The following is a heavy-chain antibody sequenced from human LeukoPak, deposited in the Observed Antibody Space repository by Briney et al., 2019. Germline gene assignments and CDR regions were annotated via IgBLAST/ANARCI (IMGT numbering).Heavy chain of an antibody. CDR2: IWNDGSSQ. CDR1: HFTFSHFG. D-gene: IGHD4-11*01. CDR3: AKDAQRGFDYSNSLEK. Sequence: PGGSLRLSCVASHFTFSHFGMHWVRQARGRGREWVAVIWNDGSSQYYADSVKGRFTISRDNSQNTVYLQMNSLRGENTAVYYCAKDAQRGFDYSNSLEKWGQGTLVIVSS. V-gene: IGHV3-33*06. J-gene: IGHJ4*02.